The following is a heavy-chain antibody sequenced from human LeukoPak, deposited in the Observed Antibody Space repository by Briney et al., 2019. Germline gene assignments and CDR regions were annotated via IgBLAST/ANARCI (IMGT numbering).Heavy chain of an antibody. V-gene: IGHV3-21*01. Sequence: GGSLRLSCAASGFTFSSYSMNWVRQAPGKGLEWVSSISSSSSYIYYADSVKGRFTISRDNAKNSLYLQMNSLRAEDTAVFYCATGHCTTMIVVVIPEYYFDYWGQGTLVTVSS. D-gene: IGHD3-22*01. CDR2: ISSSSSYI. CDR1: GFTFSSYS. CDR3: ATGHCTTMIVVVIPEYYFDY. J-gene: IGHJ4*02.